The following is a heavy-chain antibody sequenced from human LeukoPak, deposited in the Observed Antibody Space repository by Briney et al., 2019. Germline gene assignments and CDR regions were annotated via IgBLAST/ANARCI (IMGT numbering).Heavy chain of an antibody. D-gene: IGHD2-21*02. CDR3: ARGQIVVVTTHPSLGHFHQ. J-gene: IGHJ1*01. Sequence: ASVKVSCKASGYTLTSYGINWVRQAPGQGLEWMGRISPKTGVTNYAQSFQGRVTMTRDTSLSTAYMELTSLRSDDTAVYYCARGQIVVVTTHPSLGHFHQWGQGTLVTVSS. V-gene: IGHV1-2*02. CDR1: GYTLTSYG. CDR2: ISPKTGVT.